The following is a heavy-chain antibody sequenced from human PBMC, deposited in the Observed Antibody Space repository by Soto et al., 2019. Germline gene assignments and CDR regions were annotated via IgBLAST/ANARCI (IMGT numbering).Heavy chain of an antibody. D-gene: IGHD3-3*01. Sequence: PGGSLRLSCAASGFTFSSYAMSWVRQAPGKGLEWVSAISGSGGSTYYADSVKGRFTISRDNSKNTLYLQMNSLRAEDTAVYYCARRLALEWSADDWGQGTLVTVSS. CDR1: GFTFSSYA. CDR3: ARRLALEWSADD. CDR2: ISGSGGST. J-gene: IGHJ4*02. V-gene: IGHV3-23*01.